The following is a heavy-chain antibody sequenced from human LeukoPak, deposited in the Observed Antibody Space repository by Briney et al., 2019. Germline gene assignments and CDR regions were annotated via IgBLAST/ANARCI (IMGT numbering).Heavy chain of an antibody. CDR1: GGSINSYY. D-gene: IGHD3-10*01. CDR3: ASGGYYGSGAFHI. Sequence: SETLSPTCTVSGGSINSYYWSWIRQPPGKGLEWIGYISYSGSTNYSPSLKSRVTISEDTSKNQFYLKLSSVTAADTAVYYCASGGYYGSGAFHIWGQGTMVTVSS. V-gene: IGHV4-59*01. J-gene: IGHJ3*02. CDR2: ISYSGST.